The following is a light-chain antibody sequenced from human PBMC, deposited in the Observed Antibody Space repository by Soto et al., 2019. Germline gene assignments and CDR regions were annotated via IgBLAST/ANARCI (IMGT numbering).Light chain of an antibody. V-gene: IGLV2-14*01. J-gene: IGLJ2*01. CDR3: SSYTSSSTPVV. CDR2: DVS. CDR1: SSDVGGYNY. Sequence: QSALTQPASVSGSPGQSITISCAGPSSDVGGYNYVSWYQQHPGKAPKLMIYDVSNRPSGVSNRFSGSKSGNTASLTISGLQAEDEADYYCSSYTSSSTPVVFGGGTKRTVL.